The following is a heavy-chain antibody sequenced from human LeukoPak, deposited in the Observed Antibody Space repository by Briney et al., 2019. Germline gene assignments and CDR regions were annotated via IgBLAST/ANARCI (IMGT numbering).Heavy chain of an antibody. D-gene: IGHD4-11*01. V-gene: IGHV4-59*08. CDR3: ARRLYSNYYFDY. CDR1: GGSISRYY. CDR2: IYYRGST. J-gene: IGHJ4*02. Sequence: KASQTLSLTCTVSGGSISRYYWSWIRQPPGKGLEWIGYIYYRGSTTYNPSLKSRVTISVDTSKNQFSLRLSSVTAADTAVYYCARRLYSNYYFDYWGQGALVTVSS.